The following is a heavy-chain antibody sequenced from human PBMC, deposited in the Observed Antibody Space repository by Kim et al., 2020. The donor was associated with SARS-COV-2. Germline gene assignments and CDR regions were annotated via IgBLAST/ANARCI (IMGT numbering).Heavy chain of an antibody. V-gene: IGHV3-21*01. D-gene: IGHD3-22*01. CDR2: ISSSSSYI. J-gene: IGHJ4*02. Sequence: GGSLRLSCAASGFTFSSYSMHWVRQAPGKGLEWVSSISSSSSYIYYADSVKGRFTISRDNAKNSLYLQMNSLRAEDTAVYYCARGVGNTKSGKLEMDYWGQGTLVTVSS. CDR3: ARGVGNTKSGKLEMDY. CDR1: GFTFSSYS.